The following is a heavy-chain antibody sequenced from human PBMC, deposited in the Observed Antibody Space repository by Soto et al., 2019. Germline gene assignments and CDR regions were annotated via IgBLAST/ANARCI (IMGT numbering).Heavy chain of an antibody. Sequence: QVQLVQPGAEVKKPGASVKVSCKASGYSFGSYGIGWVRQAPGQGLEWMGWISAFNGNTIYAERFQGRVTVTIDKSTTKAYMELRRLRSDDTAVYYCARDRGTSSWYQDYFDYWGQGTLVTVSS. D-gene: IGHD6-13*01. CDR1: GYSFGSYG. V-gene: IGHV1-18*01. CDR2: ISAFNGNT. J-gene: IGHJ4*02. CDR3: ARDRGTSSWYQDYFDY.